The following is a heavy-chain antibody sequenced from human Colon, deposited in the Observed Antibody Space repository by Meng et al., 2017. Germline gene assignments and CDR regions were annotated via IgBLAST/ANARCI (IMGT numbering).Heavy chain of an antibody. V-gene: IGHV4-4*02. D-gene: IGHD3-22*01. CDR3: DSSDYYRSDY. CDR1: VGCVCRSDG. J-gene: IGHJ4*02. CDR2: ISHSAST. Sequence: RQDEGAGTVRAAETLYLDCPVSVGCVCRSDGWSWGARYPGKGLEGLGEISHSASTEYNTSLKSRITISLSKTKNQLYLKMNSLTDADTAVYYCDSSDYYRSDYWGQGTLVTVSS.